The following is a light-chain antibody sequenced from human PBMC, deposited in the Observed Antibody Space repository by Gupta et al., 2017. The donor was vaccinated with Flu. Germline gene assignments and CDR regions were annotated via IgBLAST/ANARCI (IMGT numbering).Light chain of an antibody. CDR3: QAWDSSTYYV. J-gene: IGLJ1*01. CDR2: QDS. Sequence: SSVLTQLPSVSFSPGQTASITCSGDKLGDKYACWYQQKPGQSPVLVIYQDSKRPSGIPERFSGSNSGNTATLTISGTQAMDEADYYCQAWDSSTYYVFGTGTKVTVL. CDR1: KLGDKY. V-gene: IGLV3-1*01.